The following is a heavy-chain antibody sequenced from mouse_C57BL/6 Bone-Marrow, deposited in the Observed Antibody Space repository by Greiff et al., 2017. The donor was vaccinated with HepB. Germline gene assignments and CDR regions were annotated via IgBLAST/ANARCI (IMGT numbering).Heavy chain of an antibody. D-gene: IGHD1-1*01. V-gene: IGHV5-17*01. Sequence: EVQRVESGGGLVKPGGSLKLSCAASGFTFSDYGMHWVRQAPEKGLEWVAYISSGSSTIDYADTVKGRFTISRDNAKNTLFLQMTSLRSEDTAMYYCARNYYGSSYGGGAMDYWGQGTSVTVSS. CDR1: GFTFSDYG. CDR3: ARNYYGSSYGGGAMDY. CDR2: ISSGSSTI. J-gene: IGHJ4*01.